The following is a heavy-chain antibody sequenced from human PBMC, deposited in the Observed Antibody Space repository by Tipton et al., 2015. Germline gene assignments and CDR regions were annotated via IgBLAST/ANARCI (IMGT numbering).Heavy chain of an antibody. D-gene: IGHD2-21*02. J-gene: IGHJ5*02. CDR3: TKFNCGGDCYSYRGWFDP. CDR1: GFTFNDYA. CDR2: TFSGGST. Sequence: LRLSCAASGFTFNDYAMHWIRQPPGKGLEWIGYTFSGGSTNYNPSLKSRVTISLDTSKNQFSLNLNSVTAADTAVYYCTKFNCGGDCYSYRGWFDPWGQGTLVTVSS. V-gene: IGHV4-59*01.